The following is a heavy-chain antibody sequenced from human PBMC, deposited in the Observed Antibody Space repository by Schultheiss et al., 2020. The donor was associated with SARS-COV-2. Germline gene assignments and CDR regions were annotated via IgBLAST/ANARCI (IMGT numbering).Heavy chain of an antibody. V-gene: IGHV3-23*01. D-gene: IGHD2-15*01. Sequence: GGSLRLSCAASGFNLRIYAMSWVRQAPGKGLEWVSSVGGSGAGAHYADSVKGRFTVTRDNAKNSLYLQMNSLRAEDTAVYYCARDGPWDGGKATPYFQHWGQGTLVTVSS. J-gene: IGHJ1*01. CDR2: VGGSGAGA. CDR1: GFNLRIYA. CDR3: ARDGPWDGGKATPYFQH.